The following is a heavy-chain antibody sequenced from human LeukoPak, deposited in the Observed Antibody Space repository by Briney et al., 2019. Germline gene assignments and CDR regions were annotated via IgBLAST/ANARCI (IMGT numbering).Heavy chain of an antibody. CDR3: AKGRCSSGSCYGRGFDY. V-gene: IGHV3-23*01. CDR2: LSGSGGST. Sequence: GGSLRLSCAASGFTFDTYAMSWVRQAPGKGLEWVSGLSGSGGSTYYADSVKGRFTISRDNAKNTLYLQMNSLRAEDTAVYYCAKGRCSSGSCYGRGFDYWGQGTLVTVSS. D-gene: IGHD2-15*01. CDR1: GFTFDTYA. J-gene: IGHJ4*02.